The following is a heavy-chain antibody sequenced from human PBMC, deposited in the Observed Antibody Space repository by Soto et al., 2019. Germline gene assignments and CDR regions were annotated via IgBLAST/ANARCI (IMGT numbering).Heavy chain of an antibody. J-gene: IGHJ6*02. Sequence: QVQLQESGPGLVKPSETLSLTCTVSGGSISSYYWSWLRQPPGKGLEWIGYIYYSGSTNYNPSLKCRVTISVDTSKNRFSLKLSSVTAADTAVYYCARASNYDILTGYLHYYYYYGMDVWVQGTTVTVSS. CDR1: GGSISSYY. CDR3: ARASNYDILTGYLHYYYYYGMDV. V-gene: IGHV4-59*01. CDR2: IYYSGST. D-gene: IGHD3-9*01.